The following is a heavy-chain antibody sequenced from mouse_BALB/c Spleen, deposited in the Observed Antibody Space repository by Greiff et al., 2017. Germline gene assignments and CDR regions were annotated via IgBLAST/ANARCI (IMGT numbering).Heavy chain of an antibody. CDR1: GFTFSSFG. CDR2: ISSGSSTI. V-gene: IGHV5-17*02. D-gene: IGHD1-1*01. J-gene: IGHJ4*01. Sequence: EVKVVESGGGLVQPGGSRKLSCAASGFTFSSFGMHWVRQAPEKGLEWVAYISSGSSTIYYADTVKGRFTISRDNPKNTLFLQMTSLRSEDTAMYYCARWDYYENYYAMDYWGQGTSVTVSS. CDR3: ARWDYYENYYAMDY.